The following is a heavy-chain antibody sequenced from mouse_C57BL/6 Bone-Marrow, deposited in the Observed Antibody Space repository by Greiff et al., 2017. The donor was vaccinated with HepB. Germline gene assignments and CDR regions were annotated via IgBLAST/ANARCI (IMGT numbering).Heavy chain of an antibody. CDR1: GFTFSSYG. J-gene: IGHJ2*01. Sequence: EVKLMESGGDLVKPGGSLKLSCAASGFTFSSYGMSWVRQTPDKRLEWVATISSGGSYTYYPDSVKGRFTISRDNAKNTLYLQMSSLKSEDTAMYYCARLGRTGNYFDYWGQGTTLTVSS. V-gene: IGHV5-6*01. D-gene: IGHD4-1*01. CDR3: ARLGRTGNYFDY. CDR2: ISSGGSYT.